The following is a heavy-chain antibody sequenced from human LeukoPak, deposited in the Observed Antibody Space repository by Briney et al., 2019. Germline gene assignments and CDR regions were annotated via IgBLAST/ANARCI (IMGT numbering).Heavy chain of an antibody. CDR1: GGSISSYY. CDR2: IYYSGST. J-gene: IGHJ4*02. D-gene: IGHD3-22*01. Sequence: SETLSLTCTVSGGSISSYYWSWIRQPPGKGLEWIGYIYYSGSTNYNPSFYYPSLRGRVIISVDTSKNQISLDLISVTAADTAVYYCARRDFYDSRGFEYWGQGTLVTVSS. CDR3: ARRDFYDSRGFEY. V-gene: IGHV4-59*08.